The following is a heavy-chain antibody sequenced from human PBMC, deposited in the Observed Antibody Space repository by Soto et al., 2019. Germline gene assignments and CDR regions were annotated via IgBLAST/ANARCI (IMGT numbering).Heavy chain of an antibody. Sequence: PSETLSLTCTVSGGSVRDGSYYWAWLRQPPGKGLEWIGHIYHSGSTIYNPSLKSRVTISIDTSKSQFSLNLNSMTAADTAVYYCAGYNWNCYFDPWGQGTLVTVSS. D-gene: IGHD1-7*01. CDR1: GGSVRDGSYY. V-gene: IGHV4-61*01. J-gene: IGHJ5*02. CDR3: AGYNWNCYFDP. CDR2: IYHSGST.